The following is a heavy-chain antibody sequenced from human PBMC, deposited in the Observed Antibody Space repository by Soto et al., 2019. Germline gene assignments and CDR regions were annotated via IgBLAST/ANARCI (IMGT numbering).Heavy chain of an antibody. CDR2: IFYSGAT. J-gene: IGHJ4*02. V-gene: IGHV4-31*03. D-gene: IGHD2-15*01. CDR3: AKGGSGDVVVVATIDY. Sequence: QVQLQESGPGLVKPSQTLSLTCTVSGGSISGGHYYWSWIRQHPGKGLEWIGYIFYSGATYYNPSLQRRLTISVDTSQNQFSLRLSSVTAADTALYYCAKGGSGDVVVVATIDYWGQGTLVTVSS. CDR1: GGSISGGHYY.